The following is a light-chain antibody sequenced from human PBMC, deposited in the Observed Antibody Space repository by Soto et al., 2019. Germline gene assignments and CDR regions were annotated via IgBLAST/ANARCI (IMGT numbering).Light chain of an antibody. CDR2: GAS. CDR3: QQYGSSPPLT. V-gene: IGKV3-20*01. CDR1: QSVSSS. Sequence: EIVLTQSPGTLSLSPGEIATLSFSASQSVSSSLAWYQQKPGQAPRLLIYGASSRATGIPARFSGRGSGTDFTLTISRLEPEDFAVYYCQQYGSSPPLTFGGGTKVDIK. J-gene: IGKJ4*01.